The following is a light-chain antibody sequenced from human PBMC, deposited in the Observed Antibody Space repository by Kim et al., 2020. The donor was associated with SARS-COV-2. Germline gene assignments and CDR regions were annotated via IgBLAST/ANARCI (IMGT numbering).Light chain of an antibody. J-gene: IGLJ3*02. CDR3: QLADTIGEV. Sequence: SYELTQPPSLSVSPGQTARIPCSGEALAKQYVYWYQQKPGQAPVLVVYKDTERPSGISERLSGSSSGTTVTLTINEARAEDEADYYCQLADTIGEVFGGG. CDR1: ALAKQY. CDR2: KDT. V-gene: IGLV3-25*03.